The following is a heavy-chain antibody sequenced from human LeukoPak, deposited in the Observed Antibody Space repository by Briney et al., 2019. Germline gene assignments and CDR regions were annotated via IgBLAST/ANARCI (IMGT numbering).Heavy chain of an antibody. CDR1: GGSISTYY. CDR3: ARQQWLEQDAFDI. J-gene: IGHJ3*02. D-gene: IGHD6-19*01. Sequence: SETLSLTCTVSGGSISTYYWSWIRQPQGKGLEWIGYIYYSGSTNYNPSLKSRVTISVDTSKNQFSLKLSSVTAADTAVYYCARQQWLEQDAFDIWGQGTMVTVSS. CDR2: IYYSGST. V-gene: IGHV4-59*08.